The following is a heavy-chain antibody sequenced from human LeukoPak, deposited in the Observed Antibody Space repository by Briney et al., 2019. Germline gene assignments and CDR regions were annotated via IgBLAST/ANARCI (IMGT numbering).Heavy chain of an antibody. CDR1: GFTFRSYW. CDR3: ARRVSAKSLDY. CDR2: INRDGSSA. J-gene: IGHJ4*02. V-gene: IGHV3-74*01. D-gene: IGHD5-18*01. Sequence: PGGSLRLSCAASGFTFRSYWMHWVRQSPGKGPVWVSRINRDGSSANYADSVKGRFTISRDNAKNTLYLQMNSLRAEDTAVYYCARRVSAKSLDYWGQGTLVTVSS.